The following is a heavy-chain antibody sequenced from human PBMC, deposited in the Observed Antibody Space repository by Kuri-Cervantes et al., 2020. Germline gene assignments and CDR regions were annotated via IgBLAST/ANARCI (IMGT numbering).Heavy chain of an antibody. CDR1: GGSISSSNW. J-gene: IGHJ6*03. D-gene: IGHD2-15*01. V-gene: IGHV4-4*02. CDR3: ARLGRYCSGGSCYPSGLGSYYYYYMDV. CDR2: INHSGST. Sequence: SETLSLTCAVSGGSISSSNWWRWVRQPPGKGLEWIGEINHSGSTNYNPSLKSRVTISVDTSKDQFSLKLRSVTAADTAVYYCARLGRYCSGGSCYPSGLGSYYYYYMDVWGKGTTVTVSS.